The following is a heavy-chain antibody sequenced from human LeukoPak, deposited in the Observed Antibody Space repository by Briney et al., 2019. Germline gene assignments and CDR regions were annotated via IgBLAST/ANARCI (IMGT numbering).Heavy chain of an antibody. CDR1: GFTFSSYG. Sequence: GGSLRLSCAASGFTFSSYGMHWVRQAPGKGLEWVARIKSKSDGEVTDYAAPVKGRFVISRDDSNSTVYLQMNSLKTEDTAVYFCTTDPVSFEGIIAPFDYWGQGTLVTVSS. CDR2: IKSKSDGEVT. CDR3: TTDPVSFEGIIAPFDY. J-gene: IGHJ4*02. V-gene: IGHV3-15*01. D-gene: IGHD3-16*02.